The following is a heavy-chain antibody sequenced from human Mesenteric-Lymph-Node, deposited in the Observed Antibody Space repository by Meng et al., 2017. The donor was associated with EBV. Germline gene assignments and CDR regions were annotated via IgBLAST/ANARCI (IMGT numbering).Heavy chain of an antibody. V-gene: IGHV2-5*02. Sequence: QITMNESGPTLVKPTQTLTLTCTFSGFSLSTSAMGVGWIRQPPGKALEWLSLIYWDDDKRYSPSLKTRLSITKDTSKNQVVLTLANVNPVDTARYYCTHVKYGAGSYYSDYWGQGTLVTVPS. CDR2: IYWDDDK. J-gene: IGHJ4*02. CDR1: GFSLSTSAMG. D-gene: IGHD3-10*01. CDR3: THVKYGAGSYYSDY.